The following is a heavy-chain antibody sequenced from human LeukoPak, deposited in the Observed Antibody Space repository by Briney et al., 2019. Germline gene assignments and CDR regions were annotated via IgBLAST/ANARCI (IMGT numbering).Heavy chain of an antibody. Sequence: ASVKVSCKASGYTFTSDDINWVRQATGQGLEWMGWMNPNSGNTGYAQKFQGRVTMTRNTSISTAYMELSSLRSEDTAVYYCARGAPYDFWSGYYGTPFDYWGQGTLVTVSS. V-gene: IGHV1-8*01. CDR1: GYTFTSDD. J-gene: IGHJ4*02. CDR3: ARGAPYDFWSGYYGTPFDY. CDR2: MNPNSGNT. D-gene: IGHD3-3*01.